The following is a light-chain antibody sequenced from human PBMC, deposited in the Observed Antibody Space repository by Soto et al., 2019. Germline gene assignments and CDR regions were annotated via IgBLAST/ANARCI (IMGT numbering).Light chain of an antibody. Sequence: EIVLTQSPATLSLSPGERATLSCRASQSVSTYLAWFQQKPGQAPRLLIYDASNRATGIPARFSGSGSGTDFTLTISSLEPEDFAVYYCQQRSEWITFGQGTRLEIK. J-gene: IGKJ5*01. CDR2: DAS. V-gene: IGKV3-11*01. CDR3: QQRSEWIT. CDR1: QSVSTY.